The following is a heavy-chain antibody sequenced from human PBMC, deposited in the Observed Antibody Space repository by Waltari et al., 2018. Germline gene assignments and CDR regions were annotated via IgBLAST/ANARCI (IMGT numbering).Heavy chain of an antibody. Sequence: EVQLVESGGGLVQPGGSLRLSCAASGFTFSSYWMHWVRQAPGKGLVWVLRINGDHGRSTSYADSVKGRFTVSRDNAKNTLYLQMDSLRAEDTALYYCAAPGENDVEYLQHWGQGTLVTVSS. CDR1: GFTFSSYW. J-gene: IGHJ1*01. CDR2: INGDHGRST. V-gene: IGHV3-74*01. D-gene: IGHD2-21*01. CDR3: AAPGENDVEYLQH.